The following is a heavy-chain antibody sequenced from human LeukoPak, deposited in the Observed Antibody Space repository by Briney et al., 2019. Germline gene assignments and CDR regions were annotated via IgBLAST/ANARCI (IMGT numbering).Heavy chain of an antibody. D-gene: IGHD2-2*01. J-gene: IGHJ4*02. Sequence: SETLSLTCTVSGGSISGYYWSWIRQPAGKGLEWIGRIYPSGSTNYNPSLKSRVTMSVDTSKNQFSLRLSSVTAADTAVYYCARGSPAVAALTFDYWGQGTLVTVSS. CDR2: IYPSGST. V-gene: IGHV4-4*07. CDR1: GGSISGYY. CDR3: ARGSPAVAALTFDY.